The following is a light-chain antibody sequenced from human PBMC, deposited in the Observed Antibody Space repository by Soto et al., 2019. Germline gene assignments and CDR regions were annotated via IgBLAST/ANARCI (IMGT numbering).Light chain of an antibody. Sequence: DIQMTQSPSSLSASVGDRVTITCRASQGIRHYLAWYQQKPGKVPKLLIYEASNLQSGVSSRFRGGGSGTEFTLTISSLQPEDVATYYCQNFGSSPQTFGQGTKVEIK. V-gene: IGKV1-27*01. J-gene: IGKJ1*01. CDR2: EAS. CDR3: QNFGSSPQT. CDR1: QGIRHY.